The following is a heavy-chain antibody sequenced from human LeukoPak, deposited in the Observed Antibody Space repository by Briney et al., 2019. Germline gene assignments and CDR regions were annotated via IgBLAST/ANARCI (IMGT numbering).Heavy chain of an antibody. CDR1: GYTFTSYY. Sequence: ASVKVSCKASGYTFTSYYMHWVRQAPGQGLEWMGIINPSGGSTSYAQKFQGRVTMTRDTSTSTVYMELSSLRSEDTAVYYCATDLCDRGMGITIFGVVSHWGQGTLVTVSS. CDR3: ATDLCDRGMGITIFGVVSH. V-gene: IGHV1-46*01. D-gene: IGHD3-3*01. J-gene: IGHJ4*02. CDR2: INPSGGST.